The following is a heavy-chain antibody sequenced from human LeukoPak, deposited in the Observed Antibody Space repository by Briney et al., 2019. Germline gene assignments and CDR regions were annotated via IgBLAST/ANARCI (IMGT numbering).Heavy chain of an antibody. CDR2: IGSSSNYI. CDR3: ARMGYSSSLIDY. Sequence: GGSLRLPCAASGFTFSSYTINWVRQAPGKGLEWVSSIGSSSNYIHYADSVKGRFTISRDNAKNSLYLQMNSLRAEDTAVYYCARMGYSSSLIDYWGQGTLVTVSS. CDR1: GFTFSSYT. J-gene: IGHJ4*02. D-gene: IGHD6-6*01. V-gene: IGHV3-21*01.